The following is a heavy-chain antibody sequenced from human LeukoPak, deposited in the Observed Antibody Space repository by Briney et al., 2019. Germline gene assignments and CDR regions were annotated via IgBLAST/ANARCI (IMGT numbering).Heavy chain of an antibody. CDR2: ISWNSGSI. Sequence: PGRSLRLSCAASGFTFDDYAMHWVRQAPGKGLEWVSGISWNSGSIGYADSVKGRFTISRDNAKNSLYLQMNSLRAEDMALYYCARVLVTDTGYSTSNWFDPWGQGTLVTVSS. CDR3: ARVLVTDTGYSTSNWFDP. D-gene: IGHD6-13*01. V-gene: IGHV3-9*03. J-gene: IGHJ5*02. CDR1: GFTFDDYA.